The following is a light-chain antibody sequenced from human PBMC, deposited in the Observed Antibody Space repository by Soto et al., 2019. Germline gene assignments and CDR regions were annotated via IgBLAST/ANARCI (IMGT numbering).Light chain of an antibody. Sequence: QSVLTQPASVSGSPGQSITISCTGTSSDVGGYNYVSWYQQHPGKAPKLIIYDVSNRPSGVSNRFSGSKSGNTASLTISGLQADDDTDYYCSSYTSTSTYVFGTGTKLTVL. CDR3: SSYTSTSTYV. J-gene: IGLJ1*01. CDR1: SSDVGGYNY. V-gene: IGLV2-14*03. CDR2: DVS.